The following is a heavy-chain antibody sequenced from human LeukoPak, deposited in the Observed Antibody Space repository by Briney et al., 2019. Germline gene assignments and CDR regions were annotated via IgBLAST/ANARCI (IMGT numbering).Heavy chain of an antibody. D-gene: IGHD3-10*01. J-gene: IGHJ4*02. CDR1: GVSFSGYY. V-gene: IGHV4-34*01. CDR3: ARGLWFGELLG. CDR2: INHSGST. Sequence: SETLSLTCAVYGVSFSGYYWSWIRQPPGKGLEWIGEINHSGSTNYNPSLKSRVTISVDTSKNQFSLKLSSVTAADTAVYYCARGLWFGELLGWGQGTLVTVSS.